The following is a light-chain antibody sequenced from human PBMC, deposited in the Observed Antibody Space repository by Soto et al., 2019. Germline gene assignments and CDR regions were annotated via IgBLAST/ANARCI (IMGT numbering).Light chain of an antibody. Sequence: QSALTQPRSVSGSPGQSVSISCTGTSSDVGGYNNVSWYQQHPGKAPKLMIYDVSKRPSGVPDRFSGSKSGNTASLTISGLQADDAADYYCCSYAGIPVIFGGGTKLTVL. J-gene: IGLJ2*01. CDR1: SSDVGGYNN. CDR3: CSYAGIPVI. V-gene: IGLV2-11*01. CDR2: DVS.